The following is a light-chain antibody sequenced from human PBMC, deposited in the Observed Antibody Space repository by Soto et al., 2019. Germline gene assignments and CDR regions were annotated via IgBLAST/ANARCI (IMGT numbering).Light chain of an antibody. CDR1: QSVGIN. V-gene: IGKV3-15*01. Sequence: EIVVAQSPATLTVSPGERATLSCWASQSVGINLAWYQQKPGQAPRLLIYDASTRATGIPDRFRGSGSGTDFTLTISSLQSEDFAVYFCQQYDNWPPAYTFGQGTKVEIK. J-gene: IGKJ2*01. CDR2: DAS. CDR3: QQYDNWPPAYT.